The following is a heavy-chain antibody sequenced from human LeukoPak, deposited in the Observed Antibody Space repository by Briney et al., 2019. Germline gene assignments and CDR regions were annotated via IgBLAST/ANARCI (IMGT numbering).Heavy chain of an antibody. Sequence: SETLSLTCTVSGGSISSYYWSWIRQHPGKGLEWIGYIYYSGSTYYNPSLKSRVTISVDTSKNQFSLKLSSVTAADTAVYYCARPTVTTGGSCWYFDLWGRGTLVTVSS. V-gene: IGHV4-59*06. D-gene: IGHD4-17*01. CDR2: IYYSGST. CDR1: GGSISSYY. J-gene: IGHJ2*01. CDR3: ARPTVTTGGSCWYFDL.